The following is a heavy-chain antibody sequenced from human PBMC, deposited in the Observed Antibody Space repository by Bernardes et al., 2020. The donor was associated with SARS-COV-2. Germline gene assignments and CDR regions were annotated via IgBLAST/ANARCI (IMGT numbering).Heavy chain of an antibody. V-gene: IGHV3-23*01. CDR1: GFTFSSYD. CDR2: ISYSGGRT. Sequence: GGSLRLSRAGSGFTFSSYDMSWVRQAPGKGLQWVATISYSGGRTNYADSVKGRFTISRDNSDNTMYLQMSSLRAEDTAIYYCTKDPQYSNDIDHWGQGTLVTVSS. D-gene: IGHD6-6*01. CDR3: TKDPQYSNDIDH. J-gene: IGHJ4*02.